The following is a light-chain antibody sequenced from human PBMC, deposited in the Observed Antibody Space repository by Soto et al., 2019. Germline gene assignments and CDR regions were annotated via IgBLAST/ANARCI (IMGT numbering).Light chain of an antibody. Sequence: EIVLTQSPGTLSLSPGERATLSCRASQSVSSSYLAWYQQKPGQAPRHLIYGASSRATGIPDRFSGSGSGTDFTLTISRLQPEDFAVYYCQQYDSSPLTLGGGTTVEIK. CDR2: GAS. V-gene: IGKV3-20*01. CDR3: QQYDSSPLT. CDR1: QSVSSSY. J-gene: IGKJ4*01.